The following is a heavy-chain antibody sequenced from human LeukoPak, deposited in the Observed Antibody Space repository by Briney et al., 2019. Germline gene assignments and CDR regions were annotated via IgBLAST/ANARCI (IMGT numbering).Heavy chain of an antibody. D-gene: IGHD5-18*01. CDR2: IIPIFGTA. V-gene: IGHV1-69*05. CDR1: GGTFSSYA. J-gene: IGHJ5*02. CDR3: ARVGLDTAMVTGYWFDP. Sequence: SVKVSCKASGGTFSSYAISWVRQAPGQGLEWMGGIIPIFGTANYAQKFQGRVTITTDESTSTAYMERSSLRSEDTAVYYCARVGLDTAMVTGYWFDPWGQGTLVTVSP.